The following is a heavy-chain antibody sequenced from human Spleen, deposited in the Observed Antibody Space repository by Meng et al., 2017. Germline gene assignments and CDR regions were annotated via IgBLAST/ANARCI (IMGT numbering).Heavy chain of an antibody. J-gene: IGHJ4*02. Sequence: EVPVGESGGGLVQPGGSLRLSCVASGFTFSSFWMHWVRQVPGKGLVWVSRMNEDGNTINYAGSVRGRFTISRDSATNTLYLQMNSLRVEDTAVYYCVRDFGGNSDSWGQGTLVTVSS. CDR2: MNEDGNTI. D-gene: IGHD2-21*01. V-gene: IGHV3-74*01. CDR3: VRDFGGNSDS. CDR1: GFTFSSFW.